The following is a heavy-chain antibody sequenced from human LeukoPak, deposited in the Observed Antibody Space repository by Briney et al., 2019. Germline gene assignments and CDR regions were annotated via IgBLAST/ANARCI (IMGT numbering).Heavy chain of an antibody. CDR1: GGSISSYY. J-gene: IGHJ3*02. V-gene: IGHV4-4*07. D-gene: IGHD2-2*01. Sequence: SETLSLTCTVSGGSISSYYWSWIRQPAGKGLEWIGRIYTSGSTNYNPSLKSRVTMSVDTSKNQFSLKLSSVTAADTAVYYCARDGGYCSSTSCPGAFDIWGQGTMVTVSS. CDR2: IYTSGST. CDR3: ARDGGYCSSTSCPGAFDI.